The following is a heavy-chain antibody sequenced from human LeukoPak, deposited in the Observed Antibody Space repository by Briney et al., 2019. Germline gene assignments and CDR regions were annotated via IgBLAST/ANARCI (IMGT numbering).Heavy chain of an antibody. CDR3: ARTSVAAHDKIGFADY. Sequence: GASVRVSCKASGYNFLSYGISWVRQAPGKGLEWMGWISTYSEKPKYALKVQGRVTVTTDTSTATIYMELRSLTSDDTALYYCARTSVAAHDKIGFADYWGQGTLVTVSS. CDR2: ISTYSEKP. CDR1: GYNFLSYG. D-gene: IGHD3-22*01. V-gene: IGHV1-18*01. J-gene: IGHJ4*02.